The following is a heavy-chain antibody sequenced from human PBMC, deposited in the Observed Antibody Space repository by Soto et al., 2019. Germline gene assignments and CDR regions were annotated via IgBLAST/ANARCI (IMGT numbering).Heavy chain of an antibody. V-gene: IGHV3-33*01. D-gene: IGHD3-9*01. J-gene: IGHJ6*02. CDR1: GFTFSSYG. CDR2: IWFDGSNK. CDR3: ARQHRDILTGLRWNGMDV. Sequence: QVQLVESGGGVVQPGRSLRLSCAASGFTFSSYGMHWVRQAPGKGLEWVAVIWFDGSNKYYADSVKGRFTISRDNSNNTLYLQMNSLRAGDTAVYYCARQHRDILTGLRWNGMDVWGQGITVTVSS.